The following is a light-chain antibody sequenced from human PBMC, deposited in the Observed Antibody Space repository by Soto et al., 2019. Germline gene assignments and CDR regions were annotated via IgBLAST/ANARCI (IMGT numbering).Light chain of an antibody. CDR3: QQYGYPPIT. CDR2: AAS. J-gene: IGKJ5*01. V-gene: IGKV3-20*01. Sequence: EIVMTQSPATLSVSPGGRATLSCRASQSISGTLAWYQHKPGQAPRLLIYAASSRATGSPDSFSGGGSGTDFTLTISRLEPEDFAVYDCQQYGYPPITFGQGTRLEIK. CDR1: QSISGT.